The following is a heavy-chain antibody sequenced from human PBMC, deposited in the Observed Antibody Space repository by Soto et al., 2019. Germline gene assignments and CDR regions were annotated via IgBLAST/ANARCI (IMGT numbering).Heavy chain of an antibody. Sequence: GGSLSLSCAASGFTLSGSDIHWVRQASGKGPEWVGRIRTKSNNFATSYAESVRGRLTISRDDSDNTASLQMSSLKTEDTAIYYCSRHQEGRSMVFYGMDVWGQGTTVTVYS. J-gene: IGHJ6*02. V-gene: IGHV3-73*01. D-gene: IGHD3-10*01. CDR2: IRTKSNNFAT. CDR1: GFTLSGSD. CDR3: SRHQEGRSMVFYGMDV.